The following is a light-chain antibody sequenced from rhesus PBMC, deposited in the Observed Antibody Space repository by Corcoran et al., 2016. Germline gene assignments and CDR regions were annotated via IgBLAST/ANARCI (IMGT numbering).Light chain of an antibody. CDR1: LGISSW. J-gene: IGKJ1*01. Sequence: DIQMTQSPSSLSASVGDKVTITCHARLGISSWLAWYQQKPGKAPKPLIYYASSLQSGVPSRFSGSGAGTDYTLTISSLQPEDFATYYCQQYDDLPRTFGQGTKVGIK. CDR2: YAS. CDR3: QQYDDLPRT. V-gene: IGKV1-19*01.